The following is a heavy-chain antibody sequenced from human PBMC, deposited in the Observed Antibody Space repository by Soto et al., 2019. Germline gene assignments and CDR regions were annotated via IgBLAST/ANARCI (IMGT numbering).Heavy chain of an antibody. V-gene: IGHV1-69*13. D-gene: IGHD6-25*01. CDR2: IIPIFGTA. Sequence: SVKVSCKASGGTFSSYAISWVRQAPGQGLEWMGGIIPIFGTANYAQKFQGRVTITADESTSTSYMELSSLRSEDTAVYYCARVGLRAAAGPADAFDIWGQGTMVTVSS. CDR3: ARVGLRAAAGPADAFDI. CDR1: GGTFSSYA. J-gene: IGHJ3*02.